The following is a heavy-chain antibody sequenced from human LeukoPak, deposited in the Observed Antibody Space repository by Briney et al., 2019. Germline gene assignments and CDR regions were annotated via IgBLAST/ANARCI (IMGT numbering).Heavy chain of an antibody. CDR3: AKDTIAVASNFDY. Sequence: AGGSLRLSCAASGFTFSSYAMSWVRQAPGKGLEWVSAISGSRGSTYYADSVKGRFTISRDNSKNTLYLQMNSLRAEDTAVYYCAKDTIAVASNFDYWGQGTLVTVSS. D-gene: IGHD6-19*01. V-gene: IGHV3-23*01. CDR2: ISGSRGST. CDR1: GFTFSSYA. J-gene: IGHJ4*02.